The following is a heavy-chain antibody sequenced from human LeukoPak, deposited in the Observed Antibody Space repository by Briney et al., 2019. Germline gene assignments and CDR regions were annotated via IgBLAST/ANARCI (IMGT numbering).Heavy chain of an antibody. Sequence: PGGSLRLSCAASGFTFSSYGMHWVRQAPGKGLEWVAFIRSDGSVKYYADSVKGRFTVSRDNSKNTLFLQMSRLRADDTAVYYCARDPNGDYVGAFDILGQGTMVTVSS. CDR3: ARDPNGDYVGAFDI. J-gene: IGHJ3*02. CDR1: GFTFSSYG. V-gene: IGHV3-30*02. D-gene: IGHD4-17*01. CDR2: IRSDGSVK.